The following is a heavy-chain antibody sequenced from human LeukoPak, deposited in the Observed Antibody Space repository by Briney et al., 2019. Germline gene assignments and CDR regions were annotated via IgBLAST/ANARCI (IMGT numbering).Heavy chain of an antibody. CDR1: GFTFSNYW. V-gene: IGHV3-11*01. CDR2: ISSSGSTI. J-gene: IGHJ3*02. D-gene: IGHD5-18*01. CDR3: ARGLRGYSYGETPDAFDI. Sequence: NTGGSLRLSCAASGFTFSNYWMSWVRQAPGKGLEWVSYISSSGSTIYYADSVKGRFTISRDNAKNSLYLQMNSLRAEDTAVYYCARGLRGYSYGETPDAFDIWGQGTMVTVSS.